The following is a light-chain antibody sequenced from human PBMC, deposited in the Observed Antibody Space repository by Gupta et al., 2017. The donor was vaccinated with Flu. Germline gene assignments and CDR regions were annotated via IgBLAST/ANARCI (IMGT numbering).Light chain of an antibody. CDR1: QSISSY. V-gene: IGKV1-39*01. J-gene: IGKJ2*01. CDR3: QQSYSFPRA. Sequence: DIQMTQSPSSLSASVGDTVTISCRAGQSISSYLDWFQLKPGKAPTLLIYAVSNLQSGVPSRFSGGRSGTEFTLTITSLQPEDFATYVCQQSYSFPRAFGLGTKLDIK. CDR2: AVS.